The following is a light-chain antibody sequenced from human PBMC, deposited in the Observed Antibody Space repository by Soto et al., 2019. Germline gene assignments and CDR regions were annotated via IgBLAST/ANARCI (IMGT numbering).Light chain of an antibody. CDR1: QSVSSN. CDR3: QQYKSCLLT. Sequence: EIVMTQSPATLSVSPGERATLSCRASQSVSSNLAWYQQKPGQAPRLLIYGVSTRATGIPAKFSGSGSETEFTLTISSLQSEDFAVYYCQQYKSCLLTFGGGTKVEFK. CDR2: GVS. J-gene: IGKJ4*02. V-gene: IGKV3-15*01.